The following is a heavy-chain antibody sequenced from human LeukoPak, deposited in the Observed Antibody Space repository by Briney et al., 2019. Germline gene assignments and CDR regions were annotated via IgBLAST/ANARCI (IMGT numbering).Heavy chain of an antibody. CDR1: GFTFSNYA. J-gene: IGHJ4*02. CDR2: ISDSGGST. V-gene: IGHV3-23*01. D-gene: IGHD3-10*01. Sequence: GGSLRLSCAASGFTFSNYAMSWVRQARGKGLEWVSAISDSGGSTYYADTVKGRFTISRDNSKNTLYLQMNSLRAEDTAIYYCAKDENYYGSGSYSIFDYWGQGTLVTVSS. CDR3: AKDENYYGSGSYSIFDY.